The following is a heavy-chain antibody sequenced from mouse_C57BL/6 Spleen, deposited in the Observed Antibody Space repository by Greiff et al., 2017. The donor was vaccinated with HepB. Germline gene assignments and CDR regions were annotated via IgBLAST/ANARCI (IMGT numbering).Heavy chain of an antibody. J-gene: IGHJ3*01. Sequence: VQLQQSVAELVRPGASVKLSCTASGFNIKNTYMHWVKQRPEQGLEWIGRIDPANGNPKYAPKFQGKTTITADTSSNTAYLQHSSLTSEDTAIYYWAKGGYYGYGWFAYWGQGTLVTVSA. CDR2: IDPANGNP. D-gene: IGHD2-2*01. V-gene: IGHV14-3*01. CDR3: AKGGYYGYGWFAY. CDR1: GFNIKNTY.